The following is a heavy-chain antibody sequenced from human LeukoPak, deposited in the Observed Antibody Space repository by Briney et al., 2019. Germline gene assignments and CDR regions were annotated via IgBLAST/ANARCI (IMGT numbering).Heavy chain of an antibody. Sequence: GASVKVSCKASGYTFTSYAMHWVRQAPGQRLEWMGWINAGNGNTKYSQKFQGRVTITRDTSASTAYMELSSLRSEDTAVYYCARESRDYDSSGYYDAFDIWGQGTMVTVSS. V-gene: IGHV1-3*01. D-gene: IGHD3-22*01. CDR3: ARESRDYDSSGYYDAFDI. CDR2: INAGNGNT. J-gene: IGHJ3*02. CDR1: GYTFTSYA.